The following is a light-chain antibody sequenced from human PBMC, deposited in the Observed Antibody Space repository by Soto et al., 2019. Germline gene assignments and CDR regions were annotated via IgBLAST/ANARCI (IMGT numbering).Light chain of an antibody. V-gene: IGLV1-40*01. Sequence: QSVLTHPPSVSGAPGQRVTISCTGSSSNIGAGYDVHWYQQLPGTAPKLLIYGNSNRPSGVPDRFSGSKSGTSASLAITGLQAEDEADYYCQSYDSSQSALFGGGTKLTVL. CDR1: SSNIGAGYD. CDR2: GNS. J-gene: IGLJ3*02. CDR3: QSYDSSQSAL.